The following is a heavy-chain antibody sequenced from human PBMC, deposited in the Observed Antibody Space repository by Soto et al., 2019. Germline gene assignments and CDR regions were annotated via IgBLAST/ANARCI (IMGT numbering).Heavy chain of an antibody. D-gene: IGHD1-1*01. CDR3: AKDTVTFPWNSHYGMDV. J-gene: IGHJ6*02. Sequence: GGSLRLSCVASGFTFSGYGVHWVRQAPGKGLEWVAVISYDGTNKYYADSVRGRFTLSRDNSKNTLDLQMNSLRVEDTAVYYCAKDTVTFPWNSHYGMDVWGQGTTVTVSS. CDR2: ISYDGTNK. V-gene: IGHV3-30*18. CDR1: GFTFSGYG.